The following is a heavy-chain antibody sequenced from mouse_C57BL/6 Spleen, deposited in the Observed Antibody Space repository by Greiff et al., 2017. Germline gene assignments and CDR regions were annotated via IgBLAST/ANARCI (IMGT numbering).Heavy chain of an antibody. CDR1: GYTFTSYG. CDR3: ARTGDYSNRDY. CDR2: IYPRSGNT. J-gene: IGHJ2*01. Sequence: VQRVESGAELARPGASVKLSCKASGYTFTSYGISWVKQRTGQGLEWIGEIYPRSGNTYYNEKFKGKATLTADKSSSTAYMELRSLTSEDSAVYFCARTGDYSNRDYWGQGTTLTVSS. D-gene: IGHD2-5*01. V-gene: IGHV1-81*01.